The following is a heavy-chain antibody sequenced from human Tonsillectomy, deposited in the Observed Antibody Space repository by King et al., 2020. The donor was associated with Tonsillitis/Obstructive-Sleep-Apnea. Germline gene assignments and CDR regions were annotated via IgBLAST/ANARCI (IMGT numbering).Heavy chain of an antibody. Sequence: DQLVQSGAEVKKPGASVKVSCKASGYTFTNYGISWVRQAPGQGLEWMGWISAHNGNTNYAQKLQGRVTMTTDTSTNTAYLDLRSLRSDDTAVYYCARDSMSHYFDSSGYYTFDYWGQGTLVTVSS. J-gene: IGHJ4*02. CDR2: ISAHNGNT. CDR3: ARDSMSHYFDSSGYYTFDY. V-gene: IGHV1-18*01. D-gene: IGHD3-22*01. CDR1: GYTFTNYG.